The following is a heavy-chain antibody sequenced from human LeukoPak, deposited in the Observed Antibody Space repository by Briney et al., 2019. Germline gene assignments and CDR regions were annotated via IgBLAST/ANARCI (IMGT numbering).Heavy chain of an antibody. D-gene: IGHD2-2*01. CDR1: GGSISSYY. CDR2: IYTSGST. V-gene: IGHV4-4*07. CDR3: ARDRLVVVPADFYYCYGMDV. J-gene: IGHJ6*02. Sequence: SETLSLTCTVSGGSISSYYWSWIRQPAGKGLEWIGRIYTSGSTNYNPSLKSRVTMSVDTSKNQFSLKLSSVTAADTAVYYCARDRLVVVPADFYYCYGMDVWGQGTTVTVSS.